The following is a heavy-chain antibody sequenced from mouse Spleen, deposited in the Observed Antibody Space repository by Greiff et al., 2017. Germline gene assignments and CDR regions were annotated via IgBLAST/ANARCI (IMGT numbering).Heavy chain of an antibody. D-gene: IGHD3-1*01. J-gene: IGHJ2*01. CDR1: GYTFTDYE. Sequence: VKLMESGAELVRPGASVTLSCKASGYTFTDYEMHWVKQTPVHGLEWIGAIDPETGGTAYNQKFKGKAILTADKSSSTAYMELRSLTSEDSAVYYCTNSSGYEYFDYWGQGTTLTVSS. CDR3: TNSSGYEYFDY. V-gene: IGHV1-15*01. CDR2: IDPETGGT.